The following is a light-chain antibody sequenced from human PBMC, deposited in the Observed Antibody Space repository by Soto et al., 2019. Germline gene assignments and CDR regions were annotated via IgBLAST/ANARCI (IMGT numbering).Light chain of an antibody. V-gene: IGKV3-20*01. J-gene: IGKJ5*01. Sequence: EIVLTQSPGTLSLSPGERATLSCRASQSVSSSYLAWYQQKPGQAPRLLIYGASSRATGIPDRFSGSGSGTNFTLTISRLEPEDFAVYYCQQHGNTWPPITFGQGTRLEIK. CDR2: GAS. CDR3: QQHGNTWPPIT. CDR1: QSVSSSY.